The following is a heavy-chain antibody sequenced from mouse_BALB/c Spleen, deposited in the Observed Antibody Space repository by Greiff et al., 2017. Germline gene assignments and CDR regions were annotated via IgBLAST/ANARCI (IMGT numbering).Heavy chain of an antibody. Sequence: EVKLEESGGGLVKPGGSLKLSCAASGFTFSSYAMSWVRQTPEKRLEWVASISSGGSTYYPDSVKGRFTISRDNARNILYLQMSSLRSEDTAMYYCARDGGDYFDVWGAGTTVTVSS. D-gene: IGHD3-3*01. CDR3: ARDGGDYFDV. V-gene: IGHV5-6-5*01. CDR2: ISSGGST. J-gene: IGHJ1*01. CDR1: GFTFSSYA.